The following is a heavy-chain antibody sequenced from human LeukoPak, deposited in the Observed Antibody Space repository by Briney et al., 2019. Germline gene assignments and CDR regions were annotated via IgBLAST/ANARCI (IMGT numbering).Heavy chain of an antibody. J-gene: IGHJ3*02. CDR1: GFTFSSHD. CDR2: VSSSSYYI. V-gene: IGHV3-21*01. CDR3: ARDRVGAAYDAFDI. D-gene: IGHD1-26*01. Sequence: GGSLRLSCLGSGFTFSSHDMDWVRQAPGKGLEWVSSVSSSSYYIYYADSVKGRFTISRDNAKNSLYLQMNSLRAEDTAVYYCARDRVGAAYDAFDIWGQGTMVTVPS.